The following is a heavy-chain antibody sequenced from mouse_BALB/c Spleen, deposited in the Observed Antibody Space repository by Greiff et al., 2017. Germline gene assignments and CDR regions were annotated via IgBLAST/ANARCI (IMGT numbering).Heavy chain of an antibody. CDR1: GYAFSSYW. Sequence: QVQLKESGAELVRPGSSVKISCKASGYAFSSYWMNWVKQRPGQGLEWIGQIYPGDGDTNYNGKFKGKATLTADKSSSTAYMQLSSLTSEDSAVYFCARMDYFDYWGQGTTLTVSS. V-gene: IGHV1-80*01. J-gene: IGHJ2*01. CDR3: ARMDYFDY. CDR2: IYPGDGDT.